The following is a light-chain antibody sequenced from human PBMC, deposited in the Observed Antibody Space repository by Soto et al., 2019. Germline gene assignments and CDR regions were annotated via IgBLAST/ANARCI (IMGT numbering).Light chain of an antibody. CDR1: QSLYSD. CDR2: GAS. Sequence: ERATLSCRASQSLYSDLAWYQQKPGQAPRLLIYGASTRATGIPARFSGSGSGTDFTLTISSLEPEDFAVYYCQQRSNWPPRITFGQGTRLEIK. V-gene: IGKV3-11*01. CDR3: QQRSNWPPRIT. J-gene: IGKJ5*01.